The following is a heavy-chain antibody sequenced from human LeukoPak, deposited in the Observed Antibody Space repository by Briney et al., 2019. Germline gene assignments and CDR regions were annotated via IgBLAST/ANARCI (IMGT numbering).Heavy chain of an antibody. CDR2: IYPGDSNT. CDR1: GYXFPNYW. Sequence: GESLKIPCKGSGYXFPNYWITWGRQMPGKGLECMGIIYPGDSNTKNSLSFQGLVTIPPDKSISTANLQWSSLKASDTSIYYCARQYCTSTTCYHREFDFWGQGSLVTVST. CDR3: ARQYCTSTTCYHREFDF. D-gene: IGHD2-2*01. V-gene: IGHV5-51*01. J-gene: IGHJ4*02.